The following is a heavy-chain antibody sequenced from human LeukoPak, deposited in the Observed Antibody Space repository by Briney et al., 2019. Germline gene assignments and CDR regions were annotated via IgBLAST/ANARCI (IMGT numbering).Heavy chain of an antibody. Sequence: SVKVSCKVSGGTFTSYTISWVRQAPGQGLEWMGRIIPILGIANYAQKFQGRVTITADKSTSTAYMELSSLRSEDTAVYYCARDLLCSGGSCPVDYWGQGTLVTVSS. V-gene: IGHV1-69*04. CDR2: IIPILGIA. D-gene: IGHD2-15*01. CDR1: GGTFTSYT. J-gene: IGHJ4*02. CDR3: ARDLLCSGGSCPVDY.